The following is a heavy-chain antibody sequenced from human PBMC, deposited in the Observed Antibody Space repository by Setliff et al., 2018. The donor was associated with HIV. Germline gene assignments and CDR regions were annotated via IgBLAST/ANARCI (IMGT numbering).Heavy chain of an antibody. CDR1: GGSISSGGYY. V-gene: IGHV4-31*03. Sequence: SETLSLTCTVSGGSISSGGYYWSWIRQHPGKGLEWIAYIYYSGSTYYNPSLQSRVTISVDTSKNQFSLKVTSVTAADTAVYYCARGPRYYDILTGPYYYYYYMDVWGKGTTVTVSS. CDR3: ARGPRYYDILTGPYYYYYYMDV. CDR2: IYYSGST. D-gene: IGHD3-9*01. J-gene: IGHJ6*03.